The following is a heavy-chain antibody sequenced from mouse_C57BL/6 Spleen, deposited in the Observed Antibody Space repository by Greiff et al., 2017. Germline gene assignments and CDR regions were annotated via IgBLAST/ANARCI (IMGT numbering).Heavy chain of an antibody. J-gene: IGHJ4*01. CDR3: ARIKIGTTVVARAMDY. CDR2: SWWGDDK. D-gene: IGHD1-1*01. CDR1: GFSLSTFGMG. Sequence: QVTLKVSGPGILQPSQTLSLTCSFSGFSLSTFGMGVGWIRQPSGKGLEWLAPSWWGDDKYYNPALKSRLTISKDTSKNQVFLKIANVDTADTATYYCARIKIGTTVVARAMDYWGQGTSVTVSS. V-gene: IGHV8-8*01.